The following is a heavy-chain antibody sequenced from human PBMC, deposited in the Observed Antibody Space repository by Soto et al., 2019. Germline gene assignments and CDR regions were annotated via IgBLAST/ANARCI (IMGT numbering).Heavy chain of an antibody. V-gene: IGHV1-18*01. Sequence: ASVKVSCKASGYTFSSYGISWVRQAPGQGLEWMGWISANNANTNYAQNLQGRVTMTTDTSTNTAYMELRSLRSDDTAVYYCARDRSTSGYDRRSFHCWGQGTLVTVSS. D-gene: IGHD6-13*01. J-gene: IGHJ4*02. CDR1: GYTFSSYG. CDR3: ARDRSTSGYDRRSFHC. CDR2: ISANNANT.